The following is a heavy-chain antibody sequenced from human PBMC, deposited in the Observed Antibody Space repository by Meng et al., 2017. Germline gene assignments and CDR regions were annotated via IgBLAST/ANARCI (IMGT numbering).Heavy chain of an antibody. J-gene: IGHJ4*02. CDR3: AGKPGYNYGLS. D-gene: IGHD5-18*01. CDR1: GFTFSSYA. CDR2: ISGSGGST. V-gene: IGHV3-23*01. Sequence: GESLKISCAASGFTFSSYAMSWVRQAPGKGLEWVSAISGSGGSTYYADSVKGRFTISRDNSKNTLYLQMNSLRAEDTAVYYCAGKPGYNYGLSWGQGTLVTVSS.